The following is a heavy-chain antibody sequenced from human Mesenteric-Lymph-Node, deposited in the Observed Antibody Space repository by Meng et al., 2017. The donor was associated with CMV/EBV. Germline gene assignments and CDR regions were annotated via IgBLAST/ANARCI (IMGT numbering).Heavy chain of an antibody. Sequence: GGSLRLSCAAYGFTFRSYEMNWVRQAPGRGLQWVSYISDTGGSLYYGDSVKGRFTISRDNAKNSLYLQMNSLRLEDTAVYYCARGYGMDVWGQGTTVTVSS. V-gene: IGHV3-48*03. J-gene: IGHJ6*02. CDR2: ISDTGGSL. CDR1: GFTFRSYE. CDR3: ARGYGMDV.